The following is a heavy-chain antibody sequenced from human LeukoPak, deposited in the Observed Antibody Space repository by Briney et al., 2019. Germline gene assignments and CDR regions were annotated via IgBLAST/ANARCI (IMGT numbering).Heavy chain of an antibody. CDR3: ARHPGIAAAGIDY. Sequence: GGSLRLPCAASGFTFSSYAMSWVRQVPRKGREWVSAISVIGGSTYYADSVKGRFTISRDNSKNTLYLQMNRLRAEDTAVYSCARHPGIAAAGIDYWGQGTLVTVSS. CDR2: ISVIGGST. J-gene: IGHJ4*02. D-gene: IGHD6-13*01. CDR1: GFTFSSYA. V-gene: IGHV3-23*01.